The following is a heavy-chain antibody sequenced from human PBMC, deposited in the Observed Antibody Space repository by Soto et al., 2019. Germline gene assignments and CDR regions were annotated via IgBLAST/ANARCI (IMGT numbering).Heavy chain of an antibody. CDR3: AIQGYGGYLGGNWFHP. CDR1: DDSISDSRYY. D-gene: IGHD4-17*01. CDR2: ISHDGHA. J-gene: IGHJ5*02. V-gene: IGHV4-39*01. Sequence: SETLSLTCSVLDDSISDSRYYWGWIRQSPEKGLEWIGSISHDGHAYYNPPLKSRVTLFADTSRNKFSRKMMAVTVADTALYFCAIQGYGGYLGGNWFHPWGQGAPVTVSS.